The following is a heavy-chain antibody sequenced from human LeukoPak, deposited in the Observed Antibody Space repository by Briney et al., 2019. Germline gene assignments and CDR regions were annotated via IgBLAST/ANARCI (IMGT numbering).Heavy chain of an antibody. CDR1: MFTFNNHG. J-gene: IGHJ4*02. Sequence: PGGSLRLSCVTSMFTFNNHGMHWVRQAPGKGLEWVAVIAADGGVKYYADSVRGRFILSRGNSKNTLYLQMNNVIVEDTAVYYCAREATWGQWYFDHWGQGTPVIVSS. CDR2: IAADGGVK. V-gene: IGHV3-30*03. D-gene: IGHD7-27*01. CDR3: AREATWGQWYFDH.